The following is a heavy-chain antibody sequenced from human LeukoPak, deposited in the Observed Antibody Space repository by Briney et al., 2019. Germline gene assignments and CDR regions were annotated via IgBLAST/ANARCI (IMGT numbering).Heavy chain of an antibody. CDR1: GFTFRDCS. D-gene: IGHD5-24*01. Sequence: PGGSLRLSCAASGFTFRDCSMHWIRQAPGKGLEWMSFISSNGNTIYYADSLWGGFTISSDNAKNSLYLHMNSLRAEDTAVCYCARDQSNDYNRGGLEYWGPGTLGAASS. J-gene: IGHJ4*02. CDR2: ISSNGNTI. CDR3: ARDQSNDYNRGGLEY. V-gene: IGHV3-11*01.